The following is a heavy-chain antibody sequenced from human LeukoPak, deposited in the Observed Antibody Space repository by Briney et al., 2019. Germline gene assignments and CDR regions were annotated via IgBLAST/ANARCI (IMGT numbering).Heavy chain of an antibody. Sequence: PSETLSLTCTVSGDAITGSSYYWGWIRQSPGKGLEWIGSMYYSGNTYSNPSLESRVTMSADTSKNQFSLKLNSVSVADTAVYYCARQYFDRTGYYYFDYWAQGTLVIVSS. J-gene: IGHJ4*02. V-gene: IGHV4-39*01. CDR2: MYYSGNT. D-gene: IGHD3-22*01. CDR3: ARQYFDRTGYYYFDY. CDR1: GDAITGSSYY.